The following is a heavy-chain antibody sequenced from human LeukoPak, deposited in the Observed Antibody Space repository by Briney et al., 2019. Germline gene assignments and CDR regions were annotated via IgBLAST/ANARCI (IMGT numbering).Heavy chain of an antibody. CDR2: IYYSGST. D-gene: IGHD2-2*02. Sequence: PSETLSLTCTVSGGSISSSSYYWGWIRRPSGKGLEWIGSIYYSGSTYYNPSLKSRVTISVDTSKNQFSLKLSSVTAADTAVYYCAVGYCSSTSCYTRGYYFDYWGQGTLVTVSS. CDR3: AVGYCSSTSCYTRGYYFDY. CDR1: GGSISSSSYY. J-gene: IGHJ4*02. V-gene: IGHV4-39*01.